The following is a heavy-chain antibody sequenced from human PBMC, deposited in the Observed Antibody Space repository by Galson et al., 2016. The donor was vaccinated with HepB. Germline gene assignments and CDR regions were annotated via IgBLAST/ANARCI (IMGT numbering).Heavy chain of an antibody. Sequence: SVKVSCKASGFMFRSSAVQWVRQDRGQRLEWIGWIGVGSGHTNYAQKFQQRVTITRDMSTSTVYMEVTSLTIEDTAVYYCAAEDAVPAAVRNSNYHGLDVWGQGTTVTVSS. V-gene: IGHV1-58*01. CDR2: IGVGSGHT. D-gene: IGHD2-2*01. J-gene: IGHJ6*02. CDR1: GFMFRSSA. CDR3: AAEDAVPAAVRNSNYHGLDV.